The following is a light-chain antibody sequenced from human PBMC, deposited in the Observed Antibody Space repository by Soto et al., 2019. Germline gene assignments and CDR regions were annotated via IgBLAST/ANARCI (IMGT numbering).Light chain of an antibody. CDR3: SSYAGSNSYV. CDR2: EVS. J-gene: IGLJ1*01. CDR1: SSDVGGYNS. V-gene: IGLV2-8*01. Sequence: QSFLTQPPSASGSPGQSVTISCTGTSSDVGGYNSVSWYQQHPGKAPKLMIYEVSKRPSGVPDRFSGSKSGNTASLTVSGLQAEDEADYYCSSYAGSNSYVFGTGTKVTVL.